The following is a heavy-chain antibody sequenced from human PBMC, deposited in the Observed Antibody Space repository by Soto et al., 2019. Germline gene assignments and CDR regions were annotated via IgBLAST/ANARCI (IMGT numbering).Heavy chain of an antibody. V-gene: IGHV4-34*01. J-gene: IGHJ6*03. Sequence: SETLSLTCAVYGGSFSGYYWSWIRQPPGKGLEWIGEINHSGSTNYNPSLKSRVTISVDTSKNQFSLKLSSVTAADTAVYYCARGRGSSWYRNSYYMDVWGKGTTVTVSS. CDR2: INHSGST. CDR1: GGSFSGYY. CDR3: ARGRGSSWYRNSYYMDV. D-gene: IGHD6-13*01.